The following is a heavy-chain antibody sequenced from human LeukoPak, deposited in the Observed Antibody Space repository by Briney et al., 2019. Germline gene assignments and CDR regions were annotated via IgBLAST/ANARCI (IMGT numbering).Heavy chain of an antibody. V-gene: IGHV4-34*01. Sequence: SETLSLTCAVYGGSFSGYYWSWIRQPPGKGLEWIGEINHSGSTNYNPSLKSRVTISVDTSKNQFSLKLSSVPAADTAVYYCARGRSGSPYGYYYYMDVWGKGTTVTVSS. CDR1: GGSFSGYY. D-gene: IGHD1-26*01. CDR2: INHSGST. J-gene: IGHJ6*03. CDR3: ARGRSGSPYGYYYYMDV.